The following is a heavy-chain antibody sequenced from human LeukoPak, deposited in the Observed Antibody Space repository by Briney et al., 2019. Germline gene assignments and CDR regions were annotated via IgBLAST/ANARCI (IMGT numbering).Heavy chain of an antibody. CDR1: GGSISSSNYY. CDR2: IYYSGRT. CDR3: ARSPPEGHKNGYYSVSLDYFDG. D-gene: IGHD3-22*01. V-gene: IGHV4-39*01. J-gene: IGHJ4*02. Sequence: SETLSLTCTVSGGSISSSNYYWGWIRQPPGKGLEWIGSIYYSGRTYYNPSLKSRVTISVDTSKNQFSLNLSSVTAADTAVFYCARSPPEGHKNGYYSVSLDYFDGGVQGNLFTV.